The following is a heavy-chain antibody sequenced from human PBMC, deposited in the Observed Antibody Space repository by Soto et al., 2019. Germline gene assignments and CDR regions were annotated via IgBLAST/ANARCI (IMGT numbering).Heavy chain of an antibody. D-gene: IGHD3-16*01. CDR3: TTEKLGRMDV. Sequence: EVQLVESGGDLVKPGGSLRLSCVASGLTFGNAWMNWLRQAPGKGLEWVGRIKSYIHGGTTDYAAPVQGRFTVSRDDSKNTFYLQINSLKTEDTAVYYCTTEKLGRMDVWGRATTVTVSS. CDR2: IKSYIHGGTT. V-gene: IGHV3-15*01. CDR1: GLTFGNAW. J-gene: IGHJ6*02.